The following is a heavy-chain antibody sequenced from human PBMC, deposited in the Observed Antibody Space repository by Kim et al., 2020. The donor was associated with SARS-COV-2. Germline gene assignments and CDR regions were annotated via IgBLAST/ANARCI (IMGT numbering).Heavy chain of an antibody. V-gene: IGHV1-8*01. CDR1: GYTFTSFD. CDR3: ARRNTVTTRTLDY. Sequence: ASVKFSCKASGYTFTSFDINWVRQATGQGLEWVGWMNPNSGNTGSAQKFQGRLTMTRNTSITTAYMELSSLRSEDTAVYYCARRNTVTTRTLDYWGQGTLVTVSP. CDR2: MNPNSGNT. J-gene: IGHJ4*02. D-gene: IGHD4-17*01.